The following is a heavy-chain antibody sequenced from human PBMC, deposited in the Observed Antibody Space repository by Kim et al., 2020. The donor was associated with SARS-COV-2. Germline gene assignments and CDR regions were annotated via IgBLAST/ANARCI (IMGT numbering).Heavy chain of an antibody. D-gene: IGHD3-9*01. CDR1: GYTFTSYA. J-gene: IGHJ4*02. V-gene: IGHV7-4-1*02. Sequence: ASVKVSCKASGYTFTSYAMNWVRQAPGQGLEWMGWINTNTGNPTYAQGFTGRFVFSLDTSVSTAYLQISSLKAEDTAVYYCARDRYDILTGYYYLFDYWGQGTLVTVSS. CDR3: ARDRYDILTGYYYLFDY. CDR2: INTNTGNP.